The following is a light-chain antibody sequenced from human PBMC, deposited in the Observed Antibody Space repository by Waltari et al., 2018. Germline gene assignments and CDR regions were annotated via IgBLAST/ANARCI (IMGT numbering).Light chain of an antibody. Sequence: SYVLTPPPSMSVAPGKAARITCAGNRLGSKSVHWYQRKPGHAPVLVIFYDDERPSGIPARFFGSNSGDTATLTISGVGAGDEADYYCQVWDRNSNHYVFGNGTKLIVL. V-gene: IGLV3-21*04. CDR3: QVWDRNSNHYV. CDR1: RLGSKS. J-gene: IGLJ1*01. CDR2: YDD.